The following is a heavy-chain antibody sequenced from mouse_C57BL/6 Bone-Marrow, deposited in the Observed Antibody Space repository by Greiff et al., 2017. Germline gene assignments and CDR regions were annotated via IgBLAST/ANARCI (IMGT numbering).Heavy chain of an antibody. CDR1: GYTFTTYP. V-gene: IGHV1-47*01. J-gene: IGHJ3*01. CDR3: AKKPYYGNYSAY. D-gene: IGHD2-1*01. CDR2: FHPYNDDT. Sequence: QVQLQQSGAELVKPGASVKMSCKASGYTFTTYPIEWMKQNHGKSLEWIGNFHPYNDDTKYNEKFKGMATLNVEKSSSTVYLELSRLTSDASDVYSCAKKPYYGNYSAYWGQGTLVTVSA.